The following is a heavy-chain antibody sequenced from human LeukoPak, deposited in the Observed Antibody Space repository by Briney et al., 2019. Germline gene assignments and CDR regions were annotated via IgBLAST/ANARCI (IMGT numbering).Heavy chain of an antibody. J-gene: IGHJ4*02. Sequence: GGSLRLSCAASGFTFSSYAMSWVRQAPGKGLEWVSAFSGSGGNTYYADSVKGRFTISRDNSKNTLYLQVNSLRAEDTAVYYCARPNRSGWYIDYWGQGTLVTVSS. CDR1: GFTFSSYA. CDR2: FSGSGGNT. CDR3: ARPNRSGWYIDY. V-gene: IGHV3-23*01. D-gene: IGHD6-19*01.